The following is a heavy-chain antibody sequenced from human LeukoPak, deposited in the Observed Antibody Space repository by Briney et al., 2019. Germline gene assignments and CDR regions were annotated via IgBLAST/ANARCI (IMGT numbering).Heavy chain of an antibody. Sequence: SETLSLTCTVSGGSISSYYWSWIRQPPGKGLEWIGYIYYSGSTNYNPSLKSRVTISVDTSKNQFSLKLSSVTAADTAVYYCASLYSSSWNRLYYYYGMDVCGQGTTVTVSS. V-gene: IGHV4-59*01. D-gene: IGHD6-13*01. CDR2: IYYSGST. CDR1: GGSISSYY. J-gene: IGHJ6*02. CDR3: ASLYSSSWNRLYYYYGMDV.